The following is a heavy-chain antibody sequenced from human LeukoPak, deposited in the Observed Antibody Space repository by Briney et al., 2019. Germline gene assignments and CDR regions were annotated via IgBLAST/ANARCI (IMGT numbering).Heavy chain of an antibody. CDR3: AKDRGEAAASFDY. CDR1: GFRFSSYA. J-gene: IGHJ4*02. V-gene: IGHV3-23*01. CDR2: ISGSAVTT. D-gene: IGHD2-2*01. Sequence: GGSLRLSCAASGFRFSSYAMNWIRQAPGKGLEWVSGISGSAVTTYYADSVKGRFTISRDNSKNTLYLQMNSLRPEDTAVYYCAKDRGEAAASFDYWDQGTLVTVSS.